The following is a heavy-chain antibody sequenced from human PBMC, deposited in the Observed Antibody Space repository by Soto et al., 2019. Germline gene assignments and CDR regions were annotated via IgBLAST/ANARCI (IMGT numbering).Heavy chain of an antibody. CDR1: GLTFSKFE. J-gene: IGHJ4*02. CDR3: VRVGNVARPY. D-gene: IGHD5-12*01. V-gene: IGHV3-48*03. CDR2: ISSDGATI. Sequence: EVQMVESGGGLVQPGGSLRLSCEVSGLTFSKFEMTWVRQAPGQGLEWVSSISSDGATIYYADSVKGRFTISRDNDKNLLYLQMHSLKGEDTDTYYCVRVGNVARPYWGQGTAVTVSS.